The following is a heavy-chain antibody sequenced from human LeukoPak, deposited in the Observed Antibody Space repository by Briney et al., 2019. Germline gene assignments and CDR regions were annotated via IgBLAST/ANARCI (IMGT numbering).Heavy chain of an antibody. V-gene: IGHV3-53*01. CDR3: ARTPSDYRVGFDY. J-gene: IGHJ4*02. Sequence: GGSLRLSCAASGFTVSSNYMSWVRQAPGKGLEWVSVIYSGGSTYYADSVKGRFSISRDNSKNTLYLQMNSLRAEDTAVYYCARTPSDYRVGFDYWGQGTLVTVSS. CDR2: IYSGGST. D-gene: IGHD4-11*01. CDR1: GFTVSSNY.